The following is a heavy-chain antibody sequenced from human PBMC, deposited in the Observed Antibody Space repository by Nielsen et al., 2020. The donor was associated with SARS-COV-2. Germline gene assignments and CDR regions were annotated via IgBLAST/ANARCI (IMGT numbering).Heavy chain of an antibody. D-gene: IGHD4-17*01. CDR2: INPNSGGT. J-gene: IGHJ3*02. V-gene: IGHV1-2*02. CDR3: ARLTTVTTLDAFDI. CDR1: GYTFTGYY. Sequence: ASVKVSCKASGYTFTGYYMHWVRQAPGQGLEWMGWINPNSGGTNYAQKFQGRVTMTRDTSTSTVYMELSSLRSEDTAVYYCARLTTVTTLDAFDIWGQGTMVTVSS.